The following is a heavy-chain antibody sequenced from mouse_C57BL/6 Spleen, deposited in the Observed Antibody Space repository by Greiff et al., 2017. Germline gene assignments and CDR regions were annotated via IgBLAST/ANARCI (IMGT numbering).Heavy chain of an antibody. CDR1: GYAFTNYL. CDR3: ARAESYDYYEAY. J-gene: IGHJ3*01. Sequence: VQLQQSGAELVRPGTSVKVSCKASGYAFTNYLIEWVKQRPGQGLEWIGMINPGSGGTNYNEKFKGKATLTADKSSSTAYMQLSSLTSEDSAVYFFARAESYDYYEAYWGQGTLVTVSA. V-gene: IGHV1-54*01. CDR2: INPGSGGT. D-gene: IGHD2-4*01.